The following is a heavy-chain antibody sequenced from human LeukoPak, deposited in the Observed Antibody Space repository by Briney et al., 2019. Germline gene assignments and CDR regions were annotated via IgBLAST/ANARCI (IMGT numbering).Heavy chain of an antibody. CDR2: IIPIFGTT. Sequence: SVKVSCKPSRGTFSSYGISWVRQAPRQGVKWMARIIPIFGTTTYAQTFQGRLTITADTSTSIAYMGLRSLRSEDTAVYYCARGYYYDSSGYHPAEYFNHWGQGTLVTVSS. D-gene: IGHD3-22*01. CDR1: RGTFSSYG. CDR3: ARGYYYDSSGYHPAEYFNH. J-gene: IGHJ1*01. V-gene: IGHV1-69*06.